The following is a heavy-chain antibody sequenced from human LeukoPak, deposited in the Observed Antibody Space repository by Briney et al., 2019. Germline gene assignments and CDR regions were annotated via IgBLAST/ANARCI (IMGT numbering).Heavy chain of an antibody. Sequence: ASVKVSCKASGYTFTSYGISWVRQAPGQGLEWMGWISAYNGNTNYAQKLQGRVTMTTDTSTSTAYMELRSLRSDDTAVYYCARDPYSSSWYLWSDPWGQGTLVTVSS. V-gene: IGHV1-18*01. D-gene: IGHD6-13*01. J-gene: IGHJ5*02. CDR2: ISAYNGNT. CDR3: ARDPYSSSWYLWSDP. CDR1: GYTFTSYG.